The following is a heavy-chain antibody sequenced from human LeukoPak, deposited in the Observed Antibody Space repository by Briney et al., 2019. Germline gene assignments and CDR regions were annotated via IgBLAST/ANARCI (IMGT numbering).Heavy chain of an antibody. Sequence: PSETLSLTCTVSGGSISSYYWSWIRQPPGKGLEWIGYIYYSGSTNYNPSLKSRVTISVDTSKNQFSLKLSSVTAADTAVYYCAAGAYYYDSSGGNWFDPWGQGTLVTVSS. V-gene: IGHV4-59*01. J-gene: IGHJ5*02. D-gene: IGHD3-22*01. CDR1: GGSISSYY. CDR3: AAGAYYYDSSGGNWFDP. CDR2: IYYSGST.